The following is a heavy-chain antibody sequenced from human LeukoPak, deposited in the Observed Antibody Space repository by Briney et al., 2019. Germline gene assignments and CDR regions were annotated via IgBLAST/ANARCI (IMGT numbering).Heavy chain of an antibody. CDR3: ASGSLGDGYGVGDYYQYMDV. Sequence: SVKVSCKASGGTFNSYAISRVRQAPGQGLEWMGGIMPLFGTANYAQEFQGRVTFTTDESASTAYMEVSSLRSEDTAVYYCASGSLGDGYGVGDYYQYMDVWGKGTTVTVYS. D-gene: IGHD5-24*01. J-gene: IGHJ6*03. CDR1: GGTFNSYA. V-gene: IGHV1-69*05. CDR2: IMPLFGTA.